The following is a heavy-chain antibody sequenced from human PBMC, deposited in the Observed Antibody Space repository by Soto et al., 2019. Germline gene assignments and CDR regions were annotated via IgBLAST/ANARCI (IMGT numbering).Heavy chain of an antibody. V-gene: IGHV1-24*01. Sequence: QVQLVQSGAEVKKPGASVKVSCKVSGYTLTELSMHWVRQAPGKGLEWMGGFDPEDAETFYTQKFQGRVTMTEDTSTDTAYMERSSLRSEDTAVYYCATVLMDDYYALDVWGQGTTVTVSS. J-gene: IGHJ6*02. CDR2: FDPEDAET. CDR3: ATVLMDDYYALDV. CDR1: GYTLTELS.